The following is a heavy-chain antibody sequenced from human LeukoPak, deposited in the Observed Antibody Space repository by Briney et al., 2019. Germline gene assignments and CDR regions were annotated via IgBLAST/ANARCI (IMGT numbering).Heavy chain of an antibody. CDR1: GFTFSSYE. J-gene: IGHJ4*02. D-gene: IGHD3-3*01. Sequence: GGSLRPSCAASGFTFSSYEMTWVRQAPGKGLEWVSYISSSGSTIYYADSVKGRFTISRDNAKNSLYLQMNSLRAEDTAVYYCARDLWDFWGGFDYWGQGTLVTVSS. CDR3: ARDLWDFWGGFDY. CDR2: ISSSGSTI. V-gene: IGHV3-48*03.